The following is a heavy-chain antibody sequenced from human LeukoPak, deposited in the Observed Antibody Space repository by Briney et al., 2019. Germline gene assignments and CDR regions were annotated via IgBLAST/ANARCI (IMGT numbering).Heavy chain of an antibody. Sequence: SETLSLTCTVSGYSISSGYYWGWIRQPPGKGLEWIGSIYHSGSTYYNPSLKSRVTISVDTSKNQFSLKLSSVTAADTAVYYCARPFSDYYGMDVWGQGTTVTVSS. CDR3: ARPFSDYYGMDV. J-gene: IGHJ6*02. CDR1: GYSISSGYY. CDR2: IYHSGST. D-gene: IGHD1-26*01. V-gene: IGHV4-38-2*02.